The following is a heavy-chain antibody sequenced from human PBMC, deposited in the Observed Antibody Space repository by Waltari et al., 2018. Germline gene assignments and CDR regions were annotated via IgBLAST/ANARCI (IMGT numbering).Heavy chain of an antibody. V-gene: IGHV3-49*03. CDR1: GFTFGDYG. CDR2: IRRTTDGGTT. CDR3: TREWGPQGHIITLEH. D-gene: IGHD3-10*01. J-gene: IGHJ4*02. Sequence: EVVLVESGGGLVPPGRSLRLSCTVSGFTFGDYGMSWFRQAPGKGLEWVSVIRRTTDGGTTLDAASVRGRFTVSRDDSKSIAYLQMNSLKIEDTAVYYCTREWGPQGHIITLEHWGQGSLVTVSS.